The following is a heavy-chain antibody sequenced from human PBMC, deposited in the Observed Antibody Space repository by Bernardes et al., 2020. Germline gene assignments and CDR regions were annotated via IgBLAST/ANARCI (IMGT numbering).Heavy chain of an antibody. CDR2: IDNDGTTT. Sequence: VGSLLLSCAASGFTFKTYIMHWVRQAPGPGPVWVSRIDNDGTTTHYANSVKGRFTISRDNAKNTLYLQMNSLRAEDTAVYYCVRDLDGYNHWGQGTLVTVSA. D-gene: IGHD5-12*01. CDR3: VRDLDGYNH. V-gene: IGHV3-74*01. J-gene: IGHJ4*02. CDR1: GFTFKTYI.